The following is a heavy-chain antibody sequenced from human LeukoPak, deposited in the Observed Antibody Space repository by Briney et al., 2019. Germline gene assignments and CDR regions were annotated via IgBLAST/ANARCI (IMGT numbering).Heavy chain of an antibody. Sequence: AASVKVSCKASGYTFTSYGISWVRQAPGQGLEWMGWISAYNGNTNYAQKLQGRVTMTTDTSTSTAYMELRSLRSDDTAVYYCARGVRPHFDWLSTYYYYYYMDVWGKGTTVTVSS. D-gene: IGHD3-9*01. CDR1: GYTFTSYG. CDR2: ISAYNGNT. V-gene: IGHV1-18*01. J-gene: IGHJ6*03. CDR3: ARGVRPHFDWLSTYYYYYYMDV.